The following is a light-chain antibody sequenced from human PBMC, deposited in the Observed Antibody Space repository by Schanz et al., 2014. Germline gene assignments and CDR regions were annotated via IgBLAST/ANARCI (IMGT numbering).Light chain of an antibody. CDR3: CSYAGSYTYV. V-gene: IGLV2-23*02. Sequence: QSALTQPASVSGSPGQSITISCTGTSSDVGSYNLVSWYQQHPGKAPKLMIYEVSKRPSGVSNRFSGSKSANTASLTISGLQAEDEADYYCCSYAGSYTYVFGTGTKLTVL. CDR1: SSDVGSYNL. J-gene: IGLJ1*01. CDR2: EVS.